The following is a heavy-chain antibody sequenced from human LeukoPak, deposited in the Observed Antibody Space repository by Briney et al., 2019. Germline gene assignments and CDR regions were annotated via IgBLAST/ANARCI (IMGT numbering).Heavy chain of an antibody. D-gene: IGHD3-10*01. J-gene: IGHJ4*02. CDR3: ARSLISRGSGSYSSDY. CDR2: ISTSGSTI. Sequence: NTGGSLRLSCTASGFTFGDYDVGWVRQAPGKGLEWVSHISTSGSTIYYADSVKGRFTISRDNAKNSLYLQMNSLRAEDTAVYYCARSLISRGSGSYSSDYWGQGTLVTVSS. CDR1: GFTFGDYD. V-gene: IGHV3-11*04.